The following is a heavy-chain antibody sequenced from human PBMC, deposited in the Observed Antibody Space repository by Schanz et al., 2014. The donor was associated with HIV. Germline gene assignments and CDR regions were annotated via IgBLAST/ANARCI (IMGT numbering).Heavy chain of an antibody. CDR3: AREANLEWLFVVDV. CDR2: ISYDGSDK. V-gene: IGHV3-30*03. CDR1: GFTFSSYG. J-gene: IGHJ6*02. Sequence: QVQLVESGGGVVQPGRSLRLSCAASGFTFSSYGMHWVRQAPDKGLEWVTVISYDGSDKYYADSVKGRFIISRDNSKNTLYLQMNSLRAEDTAVYYCAREANLEWLFVVDVWGRGTTVTVSS. D-gene: IGHD3-3*01.